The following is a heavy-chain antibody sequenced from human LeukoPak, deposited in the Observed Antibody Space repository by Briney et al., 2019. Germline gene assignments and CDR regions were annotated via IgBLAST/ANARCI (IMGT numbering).Heavy chain of an antibody. CDR3: ARDRSGSYCIDY. CDR1: GFTFSSYG. D-gene: IGHD3-10*01. Sequence: GGSLRLSCAASGFTFSSYGMHWVRQAPGKGLEWVAVIAYDGSNKDYADSVKGRFTTSRDNSKNTLYLQMNSLRAEDTAVYYCARDRSGSYCIDYWGQGTLVTVSS. V-gene: IGHV3-30-3*01. J-gene: IGHJ4*02. CDR2: IAYDGSNK.